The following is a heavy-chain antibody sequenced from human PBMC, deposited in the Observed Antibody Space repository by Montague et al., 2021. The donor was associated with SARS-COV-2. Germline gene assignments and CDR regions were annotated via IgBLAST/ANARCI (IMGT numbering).Heavy chain of an antibody. J-gene: IGHJ4*02. CDR1: GFTFSNYA. CDR3: ARAYCSSASCYRADY. Sequence: SLRLSCAASGFTFSNYAMSWVRQAPVKGLEWVSVIIGSGPRTNYADSVRGRFIISRDSSRSTLYLQMNSLRAEDTAVYYCARAYCSSASCYRADYWGQGTLVTVSS. CDR2: IIGSGPRT. V-gene: IGHV3-23*01. D-gene: IGHD2-2*02.